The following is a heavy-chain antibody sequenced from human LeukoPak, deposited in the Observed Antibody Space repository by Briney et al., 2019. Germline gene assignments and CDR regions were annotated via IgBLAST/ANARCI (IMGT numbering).Heavy chain of an antibody. V-gene: IGHV3-23*01. CDR1: GFTLSSYG. Sequence: GGSLPHSCASSGFTLSSYGLSWVRQAPGKGLAWVSGISGSGGSTYYADAAKGRFTISRENSKNMLYLQMNSLRAEDTAVYYCAGLYPYGSGWYYFDYWGQGTLVTVSS. D-gene: IGHD6-19*01. J-gene: IGHJ4*02. CDR2: ISGSGGST. CDR3: AGLYPYGSGWYYFDY.